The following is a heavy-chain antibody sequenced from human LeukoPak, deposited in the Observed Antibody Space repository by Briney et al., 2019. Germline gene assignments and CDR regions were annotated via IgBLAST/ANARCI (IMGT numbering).Heavy chain of an antibody. J-gene: IGHJ4*02. CDR2: INSNTGDT. CDR1: GYTFTDYY. CDR3: ARGRWLQLWGDY. D-gene: IGHD5-18*01. Sequence: ASVKVSCKASGYTFTDYYIHWVRQAPGQGPEWMGWINSNTGDTKYAQKFQDRVTLTQDTSISTAYMELSMLESDDTAVFYCARGRWLQLWGDYWGQGTPLTVSS. V-gene: IGHV1-2*02.